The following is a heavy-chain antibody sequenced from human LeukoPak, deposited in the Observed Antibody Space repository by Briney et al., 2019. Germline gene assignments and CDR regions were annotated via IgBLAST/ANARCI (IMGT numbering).Heavy chain of an antibody. J-gene: IGHJ4*02. Sequence: PGRSLRLSCAASGFTFDDYAMHWVRQAPGKGLEWVSGISWNSGSIGYADSVKGRFTISRDNAKNSLYLQMNSLRAEDTALYYCAKDKRSATLYYFDYWGQGTLVTVSS. V-gene: IGHV3-9*01. CDR3: AKDKRSATLYYFDY. CDR1: GFTFDDYA. D-gene: IGHD6-25*01. CDR2: ISWNSGSI.